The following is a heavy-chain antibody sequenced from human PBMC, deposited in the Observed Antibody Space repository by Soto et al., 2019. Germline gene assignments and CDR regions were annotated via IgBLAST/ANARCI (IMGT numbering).Heavy chain of an antibody. J-gene: IGHJ4*02. CDR2: IYHSGST. CDR1: GGSISSGGYS. Sequence: SETLSLTCAVSGGSISSGGYSWSWIRQPPGKGLEWIGYIYHSGSTYYNPSLKSRVTISVDRSKNQFSLKLSSVTAADTAVYYCASSITIFGVADYWGQGTLVTVSS. CDR3: ASSITIFGVADY. V-gene: IGHV4-30-2*01. D-gene: IGHD3-3*01.